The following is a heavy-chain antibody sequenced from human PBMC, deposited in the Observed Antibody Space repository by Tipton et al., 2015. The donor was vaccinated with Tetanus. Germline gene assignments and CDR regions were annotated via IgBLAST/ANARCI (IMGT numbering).Heavy chain of an antibody. Sequence: TLSLTCTVSGGSISSGGYYWSWIRQHPGKGLEWIGYIYYSGSTYYNPSLKSRLTISVDTSKNQFSLSLRSVTAADTAVYYCTRLPRQWLAHGDYWGQGALVTVSS. D-gene: IGHD6-19*01. CDR1: GGSISSGGYY. CDR3: TRLPRQWLAHGDY. J-gene: IGHJ4*02. V-gene: IGHV4-31*03. CDR2: IYYSGST.